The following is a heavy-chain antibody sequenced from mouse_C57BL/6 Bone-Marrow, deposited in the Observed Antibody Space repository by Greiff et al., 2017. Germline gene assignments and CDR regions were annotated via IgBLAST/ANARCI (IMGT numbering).Heavy chain of an antibody. CDR2: IYPGSGST. CDR1: GYTFTSYW. CDR3: ARNDDYDVWAMDY. V-gene: IGHV1-55*01. J-gene: IGHJ4*01. D-gene: IGHD2-4*01. Sequence: VQLQQPGAELVKPGASVKMSCKASGYTFTSYWITWVKQRPGQGLEWIGDIYPGSGSTNYNEKFKSKATLTVDTSSNTAYMQLSSLTSEDSAVYYCARNDDYDVWAMDYWGRGTAVTVSA.